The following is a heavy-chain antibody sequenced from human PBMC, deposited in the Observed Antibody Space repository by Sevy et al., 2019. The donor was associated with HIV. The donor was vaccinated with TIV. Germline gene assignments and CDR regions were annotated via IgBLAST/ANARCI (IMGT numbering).Heavy chain of an antibody. V-gene: IGHV4-59*01. CDR3: ARGGGLTDYGMDV. J-gene: IGHJ6*02. D-gene: IGHD3-16*01. Sequence: SETLSLTCTVSGGSISPYYWNWIRQPPGKGLEWIGYINYGGSTNYTPSLKSRVTISVDTSTNQYSLKLNSVTAADTAVYFCARGGGLTDYGMDVWGQGTTVTVSS. CDR1: GGSISPYY. CDR2: INYGGST.